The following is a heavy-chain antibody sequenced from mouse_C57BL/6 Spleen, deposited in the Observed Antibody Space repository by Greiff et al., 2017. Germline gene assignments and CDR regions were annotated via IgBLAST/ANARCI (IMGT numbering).Heavy chain of an antibody. Sequence: EVQVVESGGGLVKPGGSLKLSYAASGFTFSDYGMHWVRQAPEKGLEWVAYISSGSSTIYYADTVKGRFTISRDNAKNTLFLQMTSLRSEDTAMYYCARYYYGSSAYAMDYWGQGTSVTVSS. J-gene: IGHJ4*01. CDR2: ISSGSSTI. CDR1: GFTFSDYG. D-gene: IGHD1-1*01. CDR3: ARYYYGSSAYAMDY. V-gene: IGHV5-17*01.